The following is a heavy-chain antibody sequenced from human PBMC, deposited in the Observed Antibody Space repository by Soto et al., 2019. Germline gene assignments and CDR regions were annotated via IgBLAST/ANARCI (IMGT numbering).Heavy chain of an antibody. Sequence: ASVKVSCKASGYTFTGYYMHWVRQAPGQGLEWMGWINPNSGGTNYAQKFQGRVTMTRDTSIKTAYMELSRLRSEDTAVYYCASDTLHRAAVAGKFYYYGMDVCGQGTTVTVSS. V-gene: IGHV1-2*02. CDR1: GYTFTGYY. D-gene: IGHD6-19*01. CDR2: INPNSGGT. J-gene: IGHJ6*02. CDR3: ASDTLHRAAVAGKFYYYGMDV.